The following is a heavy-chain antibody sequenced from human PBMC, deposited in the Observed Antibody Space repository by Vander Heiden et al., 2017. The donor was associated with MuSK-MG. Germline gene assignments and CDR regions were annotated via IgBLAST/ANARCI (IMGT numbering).Heavy chain of an antibody. V-gene: IGHV3-33*01. CDR1: GFTFSSYG. Sequence: QVQLVESGGGVVQPGRSLRLSCAASGFTFSSYGMHRVRQAPGKGLEWVAVIWYDGSNKYYADSVKGRFTSSRDNSKNTLYLQMNSLRAEDTAVYYCARDKGYYYDSSGYYYGYYYYYYGMDVWGQGTTVTVSS. J-gene: IGHJ6*02. D-gene: IGHD3-22*01. CDR3: ARDKGYYYDSSGYYYGYYYYYYGMDV. CDR2: IWYDGSNK.